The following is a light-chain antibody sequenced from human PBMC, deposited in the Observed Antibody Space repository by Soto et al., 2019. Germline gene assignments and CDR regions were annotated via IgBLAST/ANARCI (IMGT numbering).Light chain of an antibody. Sequence: QLTPSPSTLSASVGDRVTITCRVSQTSSSWLAWCQQKPGKAPKLLIYDASSLESGVPSRFSGSGAGTEFTLTISSLQPDDFAAYYCQQYNSYSPSTFGQGTKVDIK. CDR1: QTSSSW. V-gene: IGKV1-5*01. CDR2: DAS. J-gene: IGKJ1*01. CDR3: QQYNSYSPST.